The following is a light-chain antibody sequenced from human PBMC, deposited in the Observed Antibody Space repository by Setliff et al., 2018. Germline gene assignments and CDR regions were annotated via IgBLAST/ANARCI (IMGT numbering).Light chain of an antibody. CDR1: QSITRW. CDR2: EVS. CDR3: QQYDTFFT. Sequence: DIQMTQSPSTLSGSVGDRVTITCRASQSITRWLAWYQVRPGKGPKLLISEVSNLESGVPLRFSGSGYGTEFTPTISSLQPEDFATYYCQQYDTFFTFGPGTKVDIK. V-gene: IGKV1-5*03. J-gene: IGKJ3*01.